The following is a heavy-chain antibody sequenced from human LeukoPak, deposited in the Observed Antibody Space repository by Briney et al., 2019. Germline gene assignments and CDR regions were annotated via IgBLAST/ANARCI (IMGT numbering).Heavy chain of an antibody. V-gene: IGHV3-74*01. D-gene: IGHD4/OR15-4a*01. CDR1: TSTGLVW. CDR2: ISSDGTGA. CDR3: ARDPEVPPYGGQNPY. J-gene: IGHJ4*02. Sequence: GGSLRLSCAASTSTGLVWMDWVRKSPGKGLVWVSRISSDGTGANYADSVKGRFTISRDNAKNSLYLQMNSLRAEDTAVYYCARDPEVPPYGGQNPYWGQGTLVTVSS.